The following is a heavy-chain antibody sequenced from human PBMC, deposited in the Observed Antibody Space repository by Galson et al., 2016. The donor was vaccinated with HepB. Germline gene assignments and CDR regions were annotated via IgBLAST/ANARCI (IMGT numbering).Heavy chain of an antibody. CDR3: AKERGFYASRSFASYDF. Sequence: SLRLSCAASGFNFRACGMHWLRQAPGRGLEWVALIWYDGNKTYYADSVKGRFTISRDNSKNILYLQMYSLRAEDTAIYYCAKERGFYASRSFASYDFWGQGTLVTVSS. V-gene: IGHV3-33*06. CDR2: IWYDGNKT. J-gene: IGHJ4*02. CDR1: GFNFRACG. D-gene: IGHD3-10*01.